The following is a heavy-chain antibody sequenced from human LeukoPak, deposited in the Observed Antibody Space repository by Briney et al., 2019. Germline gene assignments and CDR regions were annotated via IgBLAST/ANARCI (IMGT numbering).Heavy chain of an antibody. Sequence: SVKVSCKASGGTFSSYAISWVRQAPGQGHEWMGGIIPIFGTANYAQKFQGRVTITTDESTSTAYMELSSLRSEDTAVYYCASYPVVEGSYYDSSDHVIVYFQHWGQGTLVTVSS. J-gene: IGHJ1*01. V-gene: IGHV1-69*05. D-gene: IGHD3-22*01. CDR2: IIPIFGTA. CDR3: ASYPVVEGSYYDSSDHVIVYFQH. CDR1: GGTFSSYA.